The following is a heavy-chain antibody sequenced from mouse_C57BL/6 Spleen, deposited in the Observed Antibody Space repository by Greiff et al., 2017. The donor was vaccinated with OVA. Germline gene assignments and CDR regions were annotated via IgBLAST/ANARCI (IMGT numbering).Heavy chain of an antibody. Sequence: EVQLQQSGPVLVKPGASVKMSCKASGYTFTDYYMNWVKQSHGKSLEWIGVINPYNGGTSYNQKFKGKATLTVDKSSSTAYMELNSLTSEDSAVYYCARSGSYDEGFAYWGQGTLVTVSA. CDR2: INPYNGGT. J-gene: IGHJ3*01. V-gene: IGHV1-19*01. D-gene: IGHD2-12*01. CDR3: ARSGSYDEGFAY. CDR1: GYTFTDYY.